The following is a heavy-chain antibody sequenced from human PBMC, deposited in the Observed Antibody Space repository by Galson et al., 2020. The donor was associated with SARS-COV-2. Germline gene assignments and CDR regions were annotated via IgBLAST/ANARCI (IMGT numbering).Heavy chain of an antibody. CDR1: GFKFSDYY. D-gene: IGHD6-25*01. J-gene: IGHJ4*01. Sequence: KIGESLKISCGVSGFKFSDYYMSWIRQAPNKGLEWVSFIPGSGSYTNYADSVKGRFTISRDNARNSLYLQMNSLKVEDSGVYYCAREGLAALQNWGRGTLVIVSS. CDR3: AREGLAALQN. V-gene: IGHV3-11*06. CDR2: IPGSGSYT.